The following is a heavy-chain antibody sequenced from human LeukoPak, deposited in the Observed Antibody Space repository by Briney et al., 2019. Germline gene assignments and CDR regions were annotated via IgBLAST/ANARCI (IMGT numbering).Heavy chain of an antibody. D-gene: IGHD3-10*01. Sequence: ASVKVSCKASGYTFTSYDINWVRQATGQGLEWMGWMNPNSGKTGYAQKFQGRVTMTRNTSISTAYMELSSLRSEDTAVYYCARGGPLWFGELPQVDYWGQGTLVTVSS. J-gene: IGHJ4*02. CDR2: MNPNSGKT. CDR3: ARGGPLWFGELPQVDY. CDR1: GYTFTSYD. V-gene: IGHV1-8*01.